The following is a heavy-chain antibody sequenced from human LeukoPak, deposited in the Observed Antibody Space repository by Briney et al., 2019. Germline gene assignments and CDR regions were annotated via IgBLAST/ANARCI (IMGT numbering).Heavy chain of an antibody. Sequence: SGTLSLTCTVSGGSISSYYWSWIRQPPGKGLEWIGYIYYSGSTNYNPSLKSRVTISVDTSKNQFSVKLSSVTAADTAVYYCARHSEQIYYYGSGSYYKGFDPWGRGTLVTVSS. CDR1: GGSISSYY. D-gene: IGHD3-10*01. CDR3: ARHSEQIYYYGSGSYYKGFDP. J-gene: IGHJ5*02. V-gene: IGHV4-59*08. CDR2: IYYSGST.